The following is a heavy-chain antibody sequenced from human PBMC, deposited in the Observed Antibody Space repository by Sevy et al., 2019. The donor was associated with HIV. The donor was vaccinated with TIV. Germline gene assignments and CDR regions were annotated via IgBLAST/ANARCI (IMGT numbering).Heavy chain of an antibody. CDR3: ARDSVTDTIRPYGIVGATPRY. V-gene: IGHV3-48*02. CDR1: GFTFSSYS. CDR2: ISSSTSTI. Sequence: GGSLRLSCAASGFTFSSYSMNWVRQAPGKGLEWVSYISSSTSTIYYADSVKGRFTISRDNAKNSLYLQMNSLGDEDTAVYYCARDSVTDTIRPYGIVGATPRYWGQGTLVTVSS. D-gene: IGHD1-26*01. J-gene: IGHJ4*02.